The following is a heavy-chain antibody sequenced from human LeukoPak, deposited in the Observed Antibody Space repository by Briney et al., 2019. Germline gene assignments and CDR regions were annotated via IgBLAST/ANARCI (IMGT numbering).Heavy chain of an antibody. CDR2: IYCSGST. CDR3: ARGKNSSGWYGYFDY. CDR1: GDSISSYY. J-gene: IGHJ4*02. V-gene: IGHV4-59*12. D-gene: IGHD6-19*01. Sequence: SETLSLTCTVSGDSISSYYWSWIRQPPGKGLEWIGYIYCSGSTNYNPSLKSRVTISVDTFKNQFSLELSSVTAADTAVYYCARGKNSSGWYGYFDYWGQGTLVTVSS.